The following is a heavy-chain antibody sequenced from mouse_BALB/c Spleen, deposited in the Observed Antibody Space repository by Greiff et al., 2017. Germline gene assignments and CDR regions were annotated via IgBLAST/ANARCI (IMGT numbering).Heavy chain of an antibody. CDR2: INPSNGGT. J-gene: IGHJ4*01. Sequence: QVQLQQSGAELVKPGASVKLSCKASGYTFTSYYMYWVKQRPGQGLEWIGEINPSNGGTNFNEKFKSKATLTVDTSSSTAYMQLSSLTSEDSAVYYCTIGGGRWSYAMDYWGQGTSVTVSS. V-gene: IGHV1S81*02. CDR1: GYTFTSYY. CDR3: TIGGGRWSYAMDY. D-gene: IGHD2-3*01.